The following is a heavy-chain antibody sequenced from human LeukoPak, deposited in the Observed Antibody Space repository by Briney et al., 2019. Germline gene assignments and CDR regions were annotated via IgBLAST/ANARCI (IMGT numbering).Heavy chain of an antibody. CDR1: GFTFGGYG. V-gene: IGHV3-33*01. CDR2: IAYDGSRA. Sequence: GGSLRLSCAGSGFTFGGYGMHWFRQTPGKGLEWVAVIAYDGSRAFYADSVKGRFTISRDNSKNTMSVQMDDLRAEDKAVYYWTRYNNDHLDYLGQGTLVTVSS. CDR3: TRYNNDHLDY. J-gene: IGHJ4*02. D-gene: IGHD1-14*01.